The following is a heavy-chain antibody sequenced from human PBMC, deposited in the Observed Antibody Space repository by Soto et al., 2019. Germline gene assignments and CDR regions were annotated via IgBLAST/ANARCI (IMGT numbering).Heavy chain of an antibody. CDR2: ISDDGRKK. D-gene: IGHD3-10*01. J-gene: IGHJ6*02. CDR3: AREDYSGSGSLKYGMDV. Sequence: QVQLVESGGGVVQPGRSLRLSCAASGFTFSRFAMHWVRQAPAKGLEWVAVISDDGRKKNYVDSVKGRLTISRDNSKHTLYLQVNSLGIEDTAVYYCAREDYSGSGSLKYGMDVWGHGTTVIVSS. CDR1: GFTFSRFA. V-gene: IGHV3-30*04.